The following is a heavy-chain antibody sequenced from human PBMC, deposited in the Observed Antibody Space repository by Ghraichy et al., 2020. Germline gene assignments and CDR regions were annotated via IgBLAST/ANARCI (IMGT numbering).Heavy chain of an antibody. Sequence: GGSLRLSCAASGFTFSSHWMHWVRQAPGKGLVCVSSINTDGSTTVYTDSVKGRFTISRDNAKNTQYLQMNSLRAEDTAVYYCARRNSKGVVGMDVWGQGTTVTVSS. D-gene: IGHD1-14*01. V-gene: IGHV3-74*01. CDR1: GFTFSSHW. CDR2: INTDGSTT. CDR3: ARRNSKGVVGMDV. J-gene: IGHJ6*02.